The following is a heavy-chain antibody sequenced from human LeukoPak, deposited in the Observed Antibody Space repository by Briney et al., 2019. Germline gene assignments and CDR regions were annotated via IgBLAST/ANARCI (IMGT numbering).Heavy chain of an antibody. CDR3: AGDVRTVSGWDV. V-gene: IGHV1-2*02. CDR1: GYTLTDYY. J-gene: IGHJ6*02. D-gene: IGHD2-2*01. Sequence: ASVKVSFTASGYTLTDYYIHGVRQAPGQGLEWMGWMNPHSGGTNYAQKFRARVTMTTDTTINTAYLELTGLTSDDTALYYCAGDVRTVSGWDVWGQGTTVTVSS. CDR2: MNPHSGGT.